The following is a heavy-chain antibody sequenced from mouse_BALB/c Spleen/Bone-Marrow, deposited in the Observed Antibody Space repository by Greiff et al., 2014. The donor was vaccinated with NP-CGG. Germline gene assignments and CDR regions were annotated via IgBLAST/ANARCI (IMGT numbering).Heavy chain of an antibody. V-gene: IGHV2-6-5*01. CDR3: ARHTLRYYAMDY. Sequence: VQLQESGPGLVSPPQSLSITCTVSGFSLTDYGVSWIRQPPGKGLEWLGVIWGGGSTYYNSSPKSRLSISKDNSKSQVFLKMNNLQTDDTAMYFCARHTLRYYAMDYWGQGTSATVSS. J-gene: IGHJ4*01. D-gene: IGHD1-1*01. CDR1: GFSLTDYG. CDR2: IWGGGST.